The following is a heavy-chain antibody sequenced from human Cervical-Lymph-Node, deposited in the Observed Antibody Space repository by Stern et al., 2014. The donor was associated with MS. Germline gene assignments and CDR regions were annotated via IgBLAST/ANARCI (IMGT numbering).Heavy chain of an antibody. J-gene: IGHJ4*02. CDR2: IITIFATA. V-gene: IGHV1-69*06. Sequence: QVQLVQSGAEVKKPGSSVKVSCKVSGGSFNNYAISWVRQAPGQGLEWMGGIITIFATATYAQKFQGRVTITADKSTTTAYMELSSLTSEDTAVYYCARDPPIFYSDSDPYPWGQGTLITVSS. CDR1: GGSFNNYA. CDR3: ARDPPIFYSDSDPYP. D-gene: IGHD3-22*01.